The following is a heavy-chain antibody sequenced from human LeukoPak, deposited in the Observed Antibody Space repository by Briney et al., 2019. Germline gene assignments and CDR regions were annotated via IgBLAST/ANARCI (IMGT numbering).Heavy chain of an antibody. D-gene: IGHD5-18*01. CDR1: GYTFTSYD. V-gene: IGHV1-8*01. CDR2: VNPISGTT. CDR3: ARGPPIRGYRYGYDTGYYYSYSMDV. Sequence: GASVKVSCKASGYTFTSYDINWVRQATGQGLEWMGWVNPISGTTGHAQKFQGRVTMTRDTSISTAYMELSSLRSEDTAVYYCARGPPIRGYRYGYDTGYYYSYSMDVWGKGTTVTISS. J-gene: IGHJ6*03.